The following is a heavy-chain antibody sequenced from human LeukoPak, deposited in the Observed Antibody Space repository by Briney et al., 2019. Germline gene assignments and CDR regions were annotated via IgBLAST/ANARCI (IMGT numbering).Heavy chain of an antibody. CDR3: ARDSRE. V-gene: IGHV3-48*03. Sequence: PGGSLRLSCAASGFTLSSYEMNWVRQAPGKGLEWVSCITSSGRTLYYADSVKGRFTISRDNAKNSLYLQMNSLRAEDTAVYYCARDSREWGQGTLVTVSS. CDR1: GFTLSSYE. D-gene: IGHD1-26*01. J-gene: IGHJ4*02. CDR2: ITSSGRTL.